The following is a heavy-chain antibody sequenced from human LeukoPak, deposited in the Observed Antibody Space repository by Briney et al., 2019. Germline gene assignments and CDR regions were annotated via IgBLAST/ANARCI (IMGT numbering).Heavy chain of an antibody. Sequence: PGGSLRLSCAASGFTFSSYIMHWVRQAPGKGLEWVSYISSSGSTIYYADSVKGRFTISRDNAKNSLYLQMNSLRAEDTAVYYCAELGITMIGGVWGKGTTVTISS. CDR2: ISSSGSTI. V-gene: IGHV3-48*04. J-gene: IGHJ6*04. D-gene: IGHD3-10*02. CDR3: AELGITMIGGV. CDR1: GFTFSSYI.